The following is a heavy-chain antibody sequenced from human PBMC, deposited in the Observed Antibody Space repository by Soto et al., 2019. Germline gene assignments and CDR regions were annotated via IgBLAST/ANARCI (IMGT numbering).Heavy chain of an antibody. CDR1: GFTFSSYA. D-gene: IGHD5-18*01. Sequence: GVSLRLSCAASGFTFSSYAMHWVRQAPGKGLECVAVISYDGSNKYYADSVKGRFTISRDNSKNTLYLQMNSLRAEDTAVYYCARPNTAMAYYYYYYGMDVWGQGTTVTVSS. V-gene: IGHV3-30-3*01. CDR3: ARPNTAMAYYYYYYGMDV. J-gene: IGHJ6*02. CDR2: ISYDGSNK.